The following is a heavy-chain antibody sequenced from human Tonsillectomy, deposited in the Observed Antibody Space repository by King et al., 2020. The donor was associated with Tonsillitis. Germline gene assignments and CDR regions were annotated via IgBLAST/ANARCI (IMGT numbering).Heavy chain of an antibody. CDR1: GFTFSSYW. Sequence: VQLVESGGGLVQPGGSLRLSCAASGFTFSSYWLHWVRQAPGKGLVWVSRISSDGSSTIYADSVKGRFTISRENAKNTLYLQMNSLRAEDTAVYYCARFIYGDYETLDYWGQGTLVTVSS. CDR2: ISSDGSST. D-gene: IGHD4-17*01. V-gene: IGHV3-74*01. J-gene: IGHJ4*02. CDR3: ARFIYGDYETLDY.